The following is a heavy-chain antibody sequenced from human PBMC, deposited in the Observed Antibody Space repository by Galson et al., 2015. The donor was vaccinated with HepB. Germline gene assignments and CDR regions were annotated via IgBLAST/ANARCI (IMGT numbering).Heavy chain of an antibody. J-gene: IGHJ6*02. D-gene: IGHD2-2*01. Sequence: SVKVSCKASGGTFSSYAISWVRQAPGQGLEWMGGIIPIFGTANYAQKFQGRVTITADESTSTAYMELSSLRSEDTAVYYCARGYCSSTSCPGDYYYYGMDVWGQGTTVTVSS. CDR2: IIPIFGTA. CDR1: GGTFSSYA. CDR3: ARGYCSSTSCPGDYYYYGMDV. V-gene: IGHV1-69*13.